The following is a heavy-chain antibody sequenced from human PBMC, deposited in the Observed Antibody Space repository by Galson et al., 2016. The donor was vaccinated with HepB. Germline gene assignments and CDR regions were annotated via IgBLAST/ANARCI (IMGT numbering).Heavy chain of an antibody. CDR3: AREVKGSAPDY. V-gene: IGHV4-31*11. CDR1: GGSISSGGYY. Sequence: TLSLTCAVSGGSISSGGYYWSWIRQHPGKGLEWIGYIYHSGGTYYNPSLKSRVPMSVDTSKNQFSLKLSSVTAADTAVYYCAREVKGSAPDYWGQGTLVTVSS. D-gene: IGHD2-15*01. J-gene: IGHJ4*02. CDR2: IYHSGGT.